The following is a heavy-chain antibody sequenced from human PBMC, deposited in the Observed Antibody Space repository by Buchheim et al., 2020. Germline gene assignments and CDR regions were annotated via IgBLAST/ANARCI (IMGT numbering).Heavy chain of an antibody. CDR3: ARSRIMITFGGVIVIDWFDP. CDR1: GGSISSGGYY. D-gene: IGHD3-16*02. Sequence: QVQLQESGPGLVKPPQTLSLTCTVSGGSISSGGYYWSWIRQHPGKGLEWIGYIYYSGSTYYNPSLKSRVTISVDTSKNQFSLKLSSVTAADTAVYYCARSRIMITFGGVIVIDWFDPWGQGTL. J-gene: IGHJ5*02. CDR2: IYYSGST. V-gene: IGHV4-31*03.